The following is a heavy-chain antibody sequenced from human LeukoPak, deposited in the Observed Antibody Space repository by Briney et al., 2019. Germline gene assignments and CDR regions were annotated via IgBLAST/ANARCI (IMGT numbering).Heavy chain of an antibody. CDR3: AKDLSGLDIVVVPAAQSRSGFDY. Sequence: GGSLRLSCAASGFTFSSYAMSWVRQAPGKGLEWVSAIGGSGSTTYYADSVKGRFTISRDNSKNTLYLQMNSLRAEDTAVYYCAKDLSGLDIVVVPAAQSRSGFDYWGQGTLVTVSS. CDR1: GFTFSSYA. V-gene: IGHV3-23*01. CDR2: IGGSGSTT. D-gene: IGHD2-2*01. J-gene: IGHJ4*02.